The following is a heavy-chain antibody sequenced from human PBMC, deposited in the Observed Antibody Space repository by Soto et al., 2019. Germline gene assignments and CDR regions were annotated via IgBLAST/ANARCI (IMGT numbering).Heavy chain of an antibody. CDR3: ARGGTEERGGMDV. D-gene: IGHD1-1*01. CDR1: GGTFSSYA. V-gene: IGHV1-69*13. Sequence: GASVKVSCKASGGTFSSYAISWVRQAPGQGLEWMGEIIPIFGTANYAQKFQGRVTITADESTSTAYMELSSLRSEDTAVYYCARGGTEERGGMDVWGQGTTVTVSS. CDR2: IIPIFGTA. J-gene: IGHJ6*02.